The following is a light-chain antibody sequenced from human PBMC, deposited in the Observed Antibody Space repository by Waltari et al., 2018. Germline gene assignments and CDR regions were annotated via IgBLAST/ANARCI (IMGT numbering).Light chain of an antibody. CDR1: SSNIGSNY. Sequence: QSVLIQPPSASGTPGQGVTISCSGSSSNIGSNYVYWYQQLPGTAPKLLIYKSNGRPSGVPDRLSGSKSGTSASLAISGLRSEDEADYYCSAWDDSLSALVFGTGTKVTVL. CDR2: KSN. CDR3: SAWDDSLSALV. J-gene: IGLJ1*01. V-gene: IGLV1-47*01.